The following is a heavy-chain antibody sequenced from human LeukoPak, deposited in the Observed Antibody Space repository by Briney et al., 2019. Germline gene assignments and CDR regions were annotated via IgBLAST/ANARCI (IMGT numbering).Heavy chain of an antibody. CDR3: ARELRYSSGWTKRIAAFDI. CDR1: GGSISSYY. D-gene: IGHD6-19*01. V-gene: IGHV4-59*01. Sequence: PSETLSLTCTVSGGSISSYYWSWIRQPPGKGLEWIGYIYYSGSTNYNPSLKSRVTISVDTSKNQFSLKLSSVTAADTAVYYCARELRYSSGWTKRIAAFDIWGQGTMVTVSS. J-gene: IGHJ3*02. CDR2: IYYSGST.